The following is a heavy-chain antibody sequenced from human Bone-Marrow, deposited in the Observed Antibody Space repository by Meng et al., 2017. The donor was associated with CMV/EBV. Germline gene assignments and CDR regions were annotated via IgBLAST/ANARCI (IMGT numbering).Heavy chain of an antibody. Sequence: GESLKISCSVSGLTFRDAWMSWVRQAPGKGLEWVGRIKSTTDGGTTDYAAPVKGRFTISRDDSKNTVHLQMNSLKSEDTAVYYCATTQVGAPDYWGQGTLVTVSS. J-gene: IGHJ4*02. CDR1: GLTFRDAW. CDR2: IKSTTDGGTT. D-gene: IGHD1-26*01. V-gene: IGHV3-15*01. CDR3: ATTQVGAPDY.